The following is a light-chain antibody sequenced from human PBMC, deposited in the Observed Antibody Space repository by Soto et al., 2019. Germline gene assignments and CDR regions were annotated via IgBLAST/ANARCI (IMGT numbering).Light chain of an antibody. CDR2: AAS. Sequence: DIQMTQSPSSLSASVGDRVTITCRASQSISSYLNWYQQKPGKAPKLLIYAASSLQSGVPSRFSGSGSGTDFTRTISSLQPEDFATYYCQQSYSTFGPGTKVDIK. V-gene: IGKV1-39*01. CDR1: QSISSY. J-gene: IGKJ3*01. CDR3: QQSYST.